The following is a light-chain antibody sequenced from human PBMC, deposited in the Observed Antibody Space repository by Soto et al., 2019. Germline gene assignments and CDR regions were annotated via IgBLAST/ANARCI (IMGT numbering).Light chain of an antibody. CDR3: SSYTGGNPSYV. Sequence: QSVLTQPPSASGSPGQSVTISCTGTSSDVGGYDYVSWYQQHPGKAPKLMIYEVTIRPSGVSDRFSGSKSGNTASLTVSGLQAEDEADYYRSSYTGGNPSYVFGTGTQLTVL. CDR2: EVT. CDR1: SSDVGGYDY. V-gene: IGLV2-8*01. J-gene: IGLJ1*01.